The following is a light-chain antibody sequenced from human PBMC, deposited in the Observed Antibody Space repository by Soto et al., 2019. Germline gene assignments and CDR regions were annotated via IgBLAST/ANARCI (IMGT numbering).Light chain of an antibody. CDR1: QAIANY. CDR2: AAS. CDR3: QQHTIYHTT. J-gene: IGKJ2*01. Sequence: DIQLTQSPSFLCASVGDRVTITCRASQAIANYLAWYQQRTGKAPTLLIHAASTLHTGVPSRFSGSGYGTDFTITISNLEPEDFATYFGQQHTIYHTTFGQGTKLEMK. V-gene: IGKV1-9*01.